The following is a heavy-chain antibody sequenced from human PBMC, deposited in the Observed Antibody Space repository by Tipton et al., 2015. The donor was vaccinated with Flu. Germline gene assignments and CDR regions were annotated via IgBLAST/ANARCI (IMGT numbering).Heavy chain of an antibody. CDR3: ASGRGSSETYRMDV. CDR1: GFTVSSDF. Sequence: SLRLSCAASGFTVSSDFMTWVRQAPGKGLEWVSLIYSGGSAFYADSVKGRFSISRDNSKSTLYLQMNSLRADDTARYYCASGRGSSETYRMDVWGQGTTVTVPS. V-gene: IGHV3-53*01. CDR2: IYSGGSA. J-gene: IGHJ6*02. D-gene: IGHD3-10*01.